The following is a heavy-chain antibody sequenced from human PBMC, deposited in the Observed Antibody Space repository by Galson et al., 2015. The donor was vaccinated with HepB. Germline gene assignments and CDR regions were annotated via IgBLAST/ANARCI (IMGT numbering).Heavy chain of an antibody. CDR1: GYTFTGFY. J-gene: IGHJ3*02. D-gene: IGHD2-2*02. CDR2: INPNSGVT. V-gene: IGHV1-2*02. Sequence: SVKVSCKASGYTFTGFYMHWVRQAPGKGLEWMGCINPNSGVTNYEQKFQGRVTMTRDTSISTAYMELSRLRSDDTAVYYCARAKVVVVPAAISAVDIWGQATMVTVSS. CDR3: ARAKVVVVPAAISAVDI.